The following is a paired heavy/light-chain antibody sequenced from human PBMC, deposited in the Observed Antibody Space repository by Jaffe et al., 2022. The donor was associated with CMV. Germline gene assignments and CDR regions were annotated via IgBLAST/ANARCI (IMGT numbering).Heavy chain of an antibody. CDR3: AREGPYYSDSSGSWNAFDI. CDR2: IIPIFRTL. Sequence: QVQLVQSGAEVKKPGSSVKVSCKASGGTFINYAISWVRQAPGQGLEWMGGIIPIFRTLNYAQKFQGRVTITADESTSTVYMELSSLRSEDTAVYYCAREGPYYSDSSGSWNAFDIWGQGTMVTVFS. D-gene: IGHD3-22*01. V-gene: IGHV1-69*01. CDR1: GGTFINYA. J-gene: IGHJ3*02.
Light chain of an antibody. Sequence: QSVLTQPPSVSGAPGQRGTISCTGSSSNIGAGYDVHWYQQLPGTAPKLLIYGNSNRPSGVPDRFSGSKFGTSASLAITGLQAEDEADYYCQSYDSSLSGVVFGGGTKLTVL. CDR2: GNS. CDR3: QSYDSSLSGVV. V-gene: IGLV1-40*01. CDR1: SSNIGAGYD. J-gene: IGLJ2*01.